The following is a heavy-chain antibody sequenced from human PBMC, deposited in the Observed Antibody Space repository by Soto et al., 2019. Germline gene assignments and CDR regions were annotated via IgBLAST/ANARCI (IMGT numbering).Heavy chain of an antibody. CDR2: ISGSGGST. V-gene: IGHV3-23*01. Sequence: EVQLLESGGGLVQPGGSLRLSCAASGFTFSSYAMSWVRQAPGKGLEWVSVISGSGGSTYYADSVKGRFTISRDNSKNTLYLQMNSLRAEDTAVYYCAQDPFAVAGLNWFDPWGQGTLVTVSS. CDR3: AQDPFAVAGLNWFDP. CDR1: GFTFSSYA. J-gene: IGHJ5*02. D-gene: IGHD6-19*01.